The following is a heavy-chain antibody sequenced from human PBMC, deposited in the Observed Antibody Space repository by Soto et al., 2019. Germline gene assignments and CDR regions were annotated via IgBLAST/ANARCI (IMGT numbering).Heavy chain of an antibody. CDR3: ASRGGGYCSGGSCYYYYYYGMDV. J-gene: IGHJ6*02. CDR1: GGTFSSYA. CDR2: IIPIFGTA. Sequence: QVQLVQSGAEVKKPGSSVKVSCKASGGTFSSYAISWVRQAPGQGLEWMGGIIPIFGTANYAQKFQGRVTITADESTSTADMERSSRRSEDTAVYYCASRGGGYCSGGSCYYYYYYGMDVWGQGTTVTVSS. V-gene: IGHV1-69*01. D-gene: IGHD2-15*01.